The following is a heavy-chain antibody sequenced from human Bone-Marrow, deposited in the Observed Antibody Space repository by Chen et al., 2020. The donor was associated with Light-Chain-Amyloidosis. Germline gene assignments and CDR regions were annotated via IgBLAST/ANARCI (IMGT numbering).Heavy chain of an antibody. V-gene: IGHV4-39*01. J-gene: IGHJ5*02. Sequence: QLQLQESGPGLVKPSETLSLTCTVSGGSISSSSYYWGWIRQPPGKGLEWIGSIYYSGSTYYNPSLKSRVTVSVDTSKNQFSLRLSSVTAADTAVYYCARLSRWFDPWGQGTLVTVSS. CDR3: ARLSRWFDP. CDR2: IYYSGST. CDR1: GGSISSSSYY.